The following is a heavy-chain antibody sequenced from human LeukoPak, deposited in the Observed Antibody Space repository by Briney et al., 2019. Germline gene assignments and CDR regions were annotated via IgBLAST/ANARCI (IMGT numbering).Heavy chain of an antibody. CDR1: GGSISSGGYS. J-gene: IGHJ4*02. D-gene: IGHD3-22*01. Sequence: PSQTLSLTCAVSGGSISSGGYSWSWIRQPPGKGLEWIGYIYHSGSTYYNPSLKSRVTISVDRSKNQFSLKLSSVTAADTAVYYCARGMIVVVPIVDYWGQGTLVTVSS. CDR3: ARGMIVVVPIVDY. V-gene: IGHV4-30-2*01. CDR2: IYHSGST.